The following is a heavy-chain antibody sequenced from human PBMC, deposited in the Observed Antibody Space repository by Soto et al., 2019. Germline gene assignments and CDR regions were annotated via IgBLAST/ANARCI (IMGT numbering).Heavy chain of an antibody. CDR2: ISYDGSNK. CDR1: GFTFSSYG. Sequence: QVQLVESGGGVVQPGRSLRLSCAASGFTFSSYGMHWVRQAPGKGLEWVAVISYDGSNKYYADSVKGRFTISRDNSKHTLYLQMSIRRGEDTAVYYFAKELDGYDFWSGYYHLDFWGQGTLVTVSS. J-gene: IGHJ4*02. CDR3: AKELDGYDFWSGYYHLDF. D-gene: IGHD3-3*01. V-gene: IGHV3-30*18.